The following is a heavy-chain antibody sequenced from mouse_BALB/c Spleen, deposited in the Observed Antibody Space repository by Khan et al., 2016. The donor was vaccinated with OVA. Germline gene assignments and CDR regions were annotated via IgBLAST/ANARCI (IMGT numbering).Heavy chain of an antibody. V-gene: IGHV9-3-1*01. D-gene: IGHD2-14*01. Sequence: QIQLVQSGPELRKPGETVKISCKASGYTFTIYGMNWVRQAPGKGLKWMGWINTYTGEPTSADDFKGRFAFSLETSASTAYLQINNLKNEDTATYFCARVGYNGTMDYWGQGTSVTVSS. J-gene: IGHJ4*01. CDR3: ARVGYNGTMDY. CDR1: GYTFTIYG. CDR2: INTYTGEP.